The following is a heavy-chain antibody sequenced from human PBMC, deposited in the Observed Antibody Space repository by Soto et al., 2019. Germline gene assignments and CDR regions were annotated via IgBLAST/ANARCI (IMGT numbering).Heavy chain of an antibody. V-gene: IGHV3-9*01. Sequence: VLLVESGGGLVQPGRSLRLSCAVPGFNFGNYAMHWVRQAPGKALEWVAAINWNSDKVAYAGSVLGRFTFLRDSAKNSLHLQINDLTTDDTALYYCAKDKGGTSYYIDSWGQGILVTV. CDR3: AKDKGGTSYYIDS. CDR2: INWNSDKV. D-gene: IGHD6-6*01. J-gene: IGHJ4*02. CDR1: GFNFGNYA.